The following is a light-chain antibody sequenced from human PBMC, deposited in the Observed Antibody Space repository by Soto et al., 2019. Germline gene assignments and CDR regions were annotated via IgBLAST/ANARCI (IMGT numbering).Light chain of an antibody. V-gene: IGLV2-18*02. Sequence: QSALTQPPSVSGSPGQSVIISCTGTSSDVGTYNRVSWYQQPPGTSPKLMIFEVNNRPAGVPDRLSGSKSGNTASLTISGLQAEDEAVYYCSSYTSSSTYVFGTGTQRTVL. CDR2: EVN. CDR3: SSYTSSSTYV. CDR1: SSDVGTYNR. J-gene: IGLJ1*01.